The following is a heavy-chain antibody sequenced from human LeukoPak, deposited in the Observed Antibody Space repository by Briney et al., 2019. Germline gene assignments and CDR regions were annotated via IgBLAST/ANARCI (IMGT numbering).Heavy chain of an antibody. V-gene: IGHV4-31*03. CDR2: IHYSGST. D-gene: IGHD3-22*01. CDR1: GASVSSGGYY. Sequence: PSETLSLTCTVSGASVSSGGYYWSWIRRLPRQGLEWIGYIHYSGSTYYNPSLKSRVTISVDTSKNQFSLKLSSVTAADTAVYYCARASYYDSSELDYWGQGTLVTVSS. CDR3: ARASYYDSSELDY. J-gene: IGHJ4*02.